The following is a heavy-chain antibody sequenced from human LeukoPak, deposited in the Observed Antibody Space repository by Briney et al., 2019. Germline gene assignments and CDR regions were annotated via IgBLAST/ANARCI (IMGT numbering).Heavy chain of an antibody. J-gene: IGHJ5*02. V-gene: IGHV1-2*02. CDR3: ARCVVPAAPFDP. CDR2: INPNSGGT. CDR1: GYTFTGYY. D-gene: IGHD2-2*01. Sequence: ASVKVSCKASGYTFTGYYMHWVRQAPGQGLEWMGWINPNSGGTNYAQKFQGRVTMTRDTSISTAYMELSRLRSDDTAVYYCARCVVPAAPFDPWGQGTLVTVSS.